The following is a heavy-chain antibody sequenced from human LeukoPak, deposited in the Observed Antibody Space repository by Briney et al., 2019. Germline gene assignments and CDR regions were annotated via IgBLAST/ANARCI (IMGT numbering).Heavy chain of an antibody. D-gene: IGHD3-10*01. CDR1: GGSFSVYY. Sequence: PSETLSLTCAVYGGSFSVYYWSWIRQPPGKGLEWIGEINHSGSTNYNPSLKSRVTISVDTSKNQFSLKLSSVTAADTAVYYCARVSGGYGSGSYYNWRPVEYWGQGTLVTVSS. CDR3: ARVSGGYGSGSYYNWRPVEY. J-gene: IGHJ4*02. CDR2: INHSGST. V-gene: IGHV4-34*01.